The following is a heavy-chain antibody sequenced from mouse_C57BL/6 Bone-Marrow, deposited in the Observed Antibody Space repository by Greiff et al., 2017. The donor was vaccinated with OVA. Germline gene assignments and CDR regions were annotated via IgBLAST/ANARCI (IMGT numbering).Heavy chain of an antibody. CDR3: APQLGRGWFAY. V-gene: IGHV1-4*01. J-gene: IGHJ3*01. CDR2: INPSGGYT. Sequence: QVQLQQSGAELARPGASVKMSCKASGYTFTSYTMHWVKQRPGQGLEWIGYINPSGGYTKYNQKFKDKATLTADKSSSTAYMQRSSLTSEDFSVYYCAPQLGRGWFAYWGQGTLVTVSA. CDR1: GYTFTSYT. D-gene: IGHD4-1*02.